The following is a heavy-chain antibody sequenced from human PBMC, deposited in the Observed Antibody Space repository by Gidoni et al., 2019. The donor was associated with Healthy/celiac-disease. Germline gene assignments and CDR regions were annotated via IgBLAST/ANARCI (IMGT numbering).Heavy chain of an antibody. CDR3: ARWAATYYYYGMDV. Sequence: EVQLVESGGGLVQPGGSLRLSCAASGFPFRSYWMHWVRQAPGKGLVWVSRSNSDGSSTSYADSVKGRFTISRDNAKNTLYLQMNSLRAEDTAVYYCARWAATYYYYGMDVWGQGTTVTVSS. V-gene: IGHV3-74*01. D-gene: IGHD2-15*01. CDR2: SNSDGSST. CDR1: GFPFRSYW. J-gene: IGHJ6*02.